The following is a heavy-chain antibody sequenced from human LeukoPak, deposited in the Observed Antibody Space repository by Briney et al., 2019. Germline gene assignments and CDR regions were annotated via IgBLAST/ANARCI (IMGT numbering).Heavy chain of an antibody. CDR2: IYDSGST. J-gene: IGHJ4*02. CDR3: ARGRKRWLQFPLPFDY. CDR1: GGSISSGGYY. V-gene: IGHV4-39*07. Sequence: PSETLSLTCTVSGGSISSGGYYWSWIRQHPGKGLEWIGSIYDSGSTYYNPSLKSRVTISVDTSKNQFSLKLSSVTAADTAVYYCARGRKRWLQFPLPFDYWGQGTLVTVSS. D-gene: IGHD5-24*01.